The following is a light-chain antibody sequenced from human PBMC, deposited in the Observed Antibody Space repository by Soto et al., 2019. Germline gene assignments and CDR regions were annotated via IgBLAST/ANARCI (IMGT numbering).Light chain of an antibody. J-gene: IGKJ1*01. Sequence: EIVLTQSPGTLSLSPWERATLSCRASQSVSSNLAWYQQKPGQAPRLLIYGASTRATGIPAWFSGSGSGTDFTLTISSLEPEDFAVYYCQQRSNWPITFGQGTKVDIK. CDR2: GAS. V-gene: IGKV3-11*01. CDR1: QSVSSN. CDR3: QQRSNWPIT.